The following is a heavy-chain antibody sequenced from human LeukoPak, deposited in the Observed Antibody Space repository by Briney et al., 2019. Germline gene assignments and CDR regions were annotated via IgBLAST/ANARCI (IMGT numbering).Heavy chain of an antibody. J-gene: IGHJ6*02. CDR1: GYTFTSYD. D-gene: IGHD3/OR15-3a*01. V-gene: IGHV1-8*01. Sequence: ASVKVSCKASGYTFTSYDINWVRQATGQGLEWMGWMNPNSGNTGYAQKFQGRVTMTRNTSISTAYMELSSLRSEDTAVYYCARVISLKPGRHEYYYYYYGMDVWGQGTTVTVSS. CDR3: ARVISLKPGRHEYYYYYYGMDV. CDR2: MNPNSGNT.